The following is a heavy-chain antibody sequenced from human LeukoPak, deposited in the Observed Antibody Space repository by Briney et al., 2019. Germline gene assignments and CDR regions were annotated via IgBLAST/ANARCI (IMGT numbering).Heavy chain of an antibody. V-gene: IGHV4-34*01. CDR3: ARGRTVRGVIKFYYYMDV. CDR1: GGSFSGYY. Sequence: SETLSLTCGVYGGSFSGYYWSWIRQPPGKGLEWIGEINHSGSTNYNPSLKSRVTISVDTSKEQFSLKLSSVTAADTAVYYCARGRTVRGVIKFYYYMDVWGKGTTVTVSS. J-gene: IGHJ6*03. D-gene: IGHD3-10*01. CDR2: INHSGST.